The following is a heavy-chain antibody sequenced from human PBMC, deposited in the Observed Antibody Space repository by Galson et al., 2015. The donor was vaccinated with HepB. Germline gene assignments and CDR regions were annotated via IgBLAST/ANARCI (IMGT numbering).Heavy chain of an antibody. J-gene: IGHJ4*02. V-gene: IGHV3-23*01. CDR3: VKGGPDEILDY. CDR2: ITATGSTT. D-gene: IGHD3-16*01. Sequence: SLRLSCAASGFTSSNSAMNWVRQAPGKGLEWLSVITATGSTTYYADSVRGRFTISRDISKNTLYVQMNSLRADDTALYYCVKGGPDEILDYWGQGTLVTVSA. CDR1: GFTSSNSA.